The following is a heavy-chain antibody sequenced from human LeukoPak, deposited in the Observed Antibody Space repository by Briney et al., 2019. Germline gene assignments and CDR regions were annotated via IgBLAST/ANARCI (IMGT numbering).Heavy chain of an antibody. CDR1: GGSFSGYY. J-gene: IGHJ4*02. Sequence: SETLSLTCAVYGGSFSGYYWSWIRQPPGKGLEWIGEINHSGSTNYNPSLKSRVTISVDTSKNQFSLKLSSVSAAETAVYYCARGRPRGSGSYIAKFDYWGQGTLVTVSS. D-gene: IGHD3-10*01. CDR2: INHSGST. CDR3: ARGRPRGSGSYIAKFDY. V-gene: IGHV4-34*01.